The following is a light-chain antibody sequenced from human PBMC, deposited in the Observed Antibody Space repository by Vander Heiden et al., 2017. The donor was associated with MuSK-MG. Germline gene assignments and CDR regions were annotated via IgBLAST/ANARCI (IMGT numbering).Light chain of an antibody. J-gene: IGKJ1*01. CDR2: DAS. CDR3: QHYHPYSRWT. Sequence: DVQLTQSPSTLSASIGDKVTVTCRASEDIRNWVAWYQQKPGERPKLLIYDASSLHRGPPSRFSGSAYGTEFTLTSDMRHPGDFRAYYCQHYHPYSRWTFGQGTKVEF. V-gene: IGKV1-5*01. CDR1: EDIRNW.